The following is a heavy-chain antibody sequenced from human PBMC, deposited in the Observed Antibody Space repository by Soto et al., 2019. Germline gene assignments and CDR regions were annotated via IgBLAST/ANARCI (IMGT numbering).Heavy chain of an antibody. D-gene: IGHD4-4*01. Sequence: SETLSLTCTVSSGSISSYSWNWIRQPAGNELEWSRRIYASGSTSYNPSLKSRGTMSVDTSKNLFSLNLRHLNPADTAIYSCARGMRAYISDFDYWGQGTLVTVS. J-gene: IGHJ4*02. CDR3: ARGMRAYISDFDY. CDR2: IYASGST. CDR1: SGSISSYS. V-gene: IGHV4-4*07.